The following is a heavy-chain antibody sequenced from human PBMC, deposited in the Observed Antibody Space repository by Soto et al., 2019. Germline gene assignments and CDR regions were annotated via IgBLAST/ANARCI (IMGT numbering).Heavy chain of an antibody. V-gene: IGHV3-48*02. CDR3: ARDASPYTTSWYYFDY. CDR1: GFMFSSYS. D-gene: IGHD3-16*01. J-gene: IGHJ4*02. Sequence: EVQLVESGGGLVQPGGSLRLSCAASGFMFSSYSMNWVRQAPGKGLEWVSFISSSSSTIYYADSVKGRFTISRDNAENSLYLQMSRLRDEDTAVYYCARDASPYTTSWYYFDYWGQGTLVTVSS. CDR2: ISSSSSTI.